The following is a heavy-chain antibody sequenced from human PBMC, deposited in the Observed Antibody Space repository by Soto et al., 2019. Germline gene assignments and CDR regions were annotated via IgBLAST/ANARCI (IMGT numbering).Heavy chain of an antibody. D-gene: IGHD2-2*01. CDR1: GFTFSSYG. V-gene: IGHV3-33*01. J-gene: IGHJ4*02. CDR3: ARSMWGYCSSTSCYEIDY. CDR2: IWYDGSNK. Sequence: GESLKISCAASGFTFSSYGMHWVRQAPGKGLEWVAVIWYDGSNKYYADSVKGRFTISRDNSKNTLYLQMNSLRAEDTAVYYCARSMWGYCSSTSCYEIDYWGQGTLVTVSS.